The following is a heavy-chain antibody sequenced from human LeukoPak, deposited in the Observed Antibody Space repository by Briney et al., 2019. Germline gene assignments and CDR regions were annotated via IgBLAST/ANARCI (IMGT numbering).Heavy chain of an antibody. CDR3: ARVFSDGYNWAYFDY. Sequence: SETLSLTCTVSGVSISSYYWSWMRQPPGQGLKWIGYTYYSGSTNYNPSLKSRVTISVDTSKNQFSLKLSSVTAADTAVYYCARVFSDGYNWAYFDYWGQGTLVTVSS. CDR2: TYYSGST. D-gene: IGHD5-24*01. J-gene: IGHJ4*02. CDR1: GVSISSYY. V-gene: IGHV4-59*01.